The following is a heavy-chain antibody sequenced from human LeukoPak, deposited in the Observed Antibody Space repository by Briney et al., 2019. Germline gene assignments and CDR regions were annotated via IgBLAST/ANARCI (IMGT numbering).Heavy chain of an antibody. CDR3: ARAIISGSYYVF. J-gene: IGHJ4*02. Sequence: PGGSLRLSCAASGFTLNKYWIHWVRQAPGKGLVWVSRINLDASTTSYADSVKGRFTISRDNVKKTVYLQMNSLRAEDTAVYYCARAIISGSYYVFGGQGTLVTVSS. CDR2: INLDASTT. D-gene: IGHD1-26*01. V-gene: IGHV3-74*01. CDR1: GFTLNKYW.